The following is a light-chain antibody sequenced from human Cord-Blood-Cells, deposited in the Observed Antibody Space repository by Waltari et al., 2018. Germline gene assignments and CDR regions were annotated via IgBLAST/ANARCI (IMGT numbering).Light chain of an antibody. CDR2: DVS. J-gene: IGLJ1*01. Sequence: QSALTQPASVSGSPGQSITISCTGPSSDVGGYNYVSWCQQHPGKAPKLMIYDVSNRPSGVSNRFSGSKSCNTASLTISGLQAEDEADYYCSSYTSSSTYVFGTGTKVTVL. CDR3: SSYTSSSTYV. CDR1: SSDVGGYNY. V-gene: IGLV2-14*03.